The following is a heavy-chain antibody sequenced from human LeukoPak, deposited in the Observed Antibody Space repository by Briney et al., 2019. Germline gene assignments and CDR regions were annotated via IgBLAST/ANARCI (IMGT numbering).Heavy chain of an antibody. Sequence: PSETLSLTCTVSGGSIRSHSWSGFGHPQGRDLGWLGYIYYSGSTNYNPSLKSRVTISVDTSKNQFSLKLSSVTAADTAVYYCARVREQQLYNWFDPWGQGTLVTVSS. V-gene: IGHV4-59*11. D-gene: IGHD6-13*01. CDR2: IYYSGST. CDR3: ARVREQQLYNWFDP. CDR1: GGSIRSHS. J-gene: IGHJ5*02.